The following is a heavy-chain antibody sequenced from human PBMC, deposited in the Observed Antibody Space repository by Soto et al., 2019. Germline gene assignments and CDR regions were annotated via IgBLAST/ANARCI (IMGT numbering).Heavy chain of an antibody. CDR3: ARRGTTGYCSGDTCYSGALDI. J-gene: IGHJ3*02. CDR2: VYFSGSN. CDR1: GGSINVNTYY. D-gene: IGHD2-15*01. Sequence: SETRSLTYFVCGGSINVNTYYGGWIRQAPGEVLGCIGIVYFSGSNNYNPSLKSRVTISIDTSKNQFSLKLSSVTAADTAVYYCARRGTTGYCSGDTCYSGALDIWGQGTMVT. V-gene: IGHV4-39*01.